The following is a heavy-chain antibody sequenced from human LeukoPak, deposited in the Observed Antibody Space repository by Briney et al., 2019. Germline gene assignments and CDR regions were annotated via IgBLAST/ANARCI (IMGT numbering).Heavy chain of an antibody. Sequence: VKVSCKASGGTFSSYAISWVRQAPGQGLEWMGGIIPIFGTANYAQKFQGRVTITADESTSIAYMELSSLRSEDTAVYYCARELYYYDSSGYYSIQPFDYWGQGTLVTVSS. V-gene: IGHV1-69*13. CDR1: GGTFSSYA. CDR2: IIPIFGTA. J-gene: IGHJ4*02. CDR3: ARELYYYDSSGYYSIQPFDY. D-gene: IGHD3-22*01.